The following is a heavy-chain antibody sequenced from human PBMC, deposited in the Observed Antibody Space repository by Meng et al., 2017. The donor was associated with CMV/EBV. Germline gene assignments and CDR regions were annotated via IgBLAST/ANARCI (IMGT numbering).Heavy chain of an antibody. CDR1: GGSISSISYY. CDR3: AREDRTFCNSASCQTRNVPWFDP. V-gene: IGHV3-23*01. D-gene: IGHD2-2*01. J-gene: IGHJ5*02. CDR2: ISSSADST. Sequence: GGSLRLSCTVSGGSISSISYYWGWIRQPPGKGLEWVATISSSADSTYYADSVKGRFTISRDKSKNMLYLQMHSLRAEDTAVYSCAREDRTFCNSASCQTRNVPWFDPWGQGTLVTVSS.